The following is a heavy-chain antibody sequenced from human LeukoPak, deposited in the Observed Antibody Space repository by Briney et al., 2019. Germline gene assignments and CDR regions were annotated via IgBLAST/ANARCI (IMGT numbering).Heavy chain of an antibody. CDR3: ARTIYYYESTSYFSDAFDV. D-gene: IGHD3-22*01. CDR2: IKQDGSEK. Sequence: SGGSLRLSCAASGFTFNNYWMSWVRQAPGKGLEWVANIKQDGSEKYYVDSVKGRFTISRDNAKNSLHLQMNSLGAEDTAVYYCARTIYYYESTSYFSDAFDVWGQGTMVTVSS. CDR1: GFTFNNYW. V-gene: IGHV3-7*01. J-gene: IGHJ3*01.